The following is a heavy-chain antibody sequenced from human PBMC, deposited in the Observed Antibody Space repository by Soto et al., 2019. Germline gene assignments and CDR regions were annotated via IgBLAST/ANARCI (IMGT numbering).Heavy chain of an antibody. V-gene: IGHV4-4*02. Sequence: PSETMYLTCAVSGGSISSHTWWSWVRQSPERGLEWIGEIYHSGSATYNPSLKSRATISADESKNQFSLSLTSVTASDTAVYYCASKTITVPGHYWGQGILVTVS. D-gene: IGHD6-19*01. CDR3: ASKTITVPGHY. J-gene: IGHJ4*02. CDR1: GGSISSHTW. CDR2: IYHSGSA.